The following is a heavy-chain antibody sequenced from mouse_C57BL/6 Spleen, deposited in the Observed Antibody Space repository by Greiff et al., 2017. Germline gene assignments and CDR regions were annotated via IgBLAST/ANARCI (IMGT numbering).Heavy chain of an antibody. D-gene: IGHD1-1*02. CDR2: IYPGDGDT. CDR1: GYAFSSSW. J-gene: IGHJ2*01. CDR3: ARHGDFYVDY. V-gene: IGHV1-82*01. Sequence: VQVVESGPELVKPGASVKISCKASGYAFSSSWMNWVKQRPGKGLEWIGGIYPGDGDTNYNGKFKGKATLTADKPSSTAYMQLSSLMSEASAVYFCARHGDFYVDYWGQGTTLTVSS.